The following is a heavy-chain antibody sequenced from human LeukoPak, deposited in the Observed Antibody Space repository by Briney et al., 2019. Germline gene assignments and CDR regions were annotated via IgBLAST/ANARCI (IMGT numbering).Heavy chain of an antibody. J-gene: IGHJ6*03. V-gene: IGHV4-4*07. CDR1: GGSISSYY. Sequence: SETLSLTCTVSGGSISSYYWSWIRQPAGKGLEWIGRIYTSGSTNYNPSLKSRVTISVDTPKNQFSLKLSSVTAADTAVYYCARGPGYSYGPTYYYYYMDVWGKGTTVTVSS. D-gene: IGHD5-18*01. CDR3: ARGPGYSYGPTYYYYYMDV. CDR2: IYTSGST.